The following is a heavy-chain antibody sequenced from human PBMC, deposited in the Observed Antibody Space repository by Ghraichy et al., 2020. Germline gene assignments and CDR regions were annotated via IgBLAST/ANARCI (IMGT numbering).Heavy chain of an antibody. CDR3: AKGILGSTSDYYYGMDV. Sequence: GGSLRLSCAASGFTFSSYAMSWVRQAPGKGLEWVSAISGSGVSTYYADSVKGRFTISRDNSKNTLYLQMNSLRGEDTTVYYCAKGILGSTSDYYYGMDVWGQGTTVTVSS. V-gene: IGHV3-23*01. D-gene: IGHD2-2*01. CDR2: ISGSGVST. CDR1: GFTFSSYA. J-gene: IGHJ6*02.